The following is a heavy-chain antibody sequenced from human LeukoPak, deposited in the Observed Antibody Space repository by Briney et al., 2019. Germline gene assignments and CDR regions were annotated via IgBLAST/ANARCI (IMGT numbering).Heavy chain of an antibody. J-gene: IGHJ4*02. CDR1: GASISSYF. V-gene: IGHV4-4*09. Sequence: PSETLSLTCTVSGASISSYFWTWIRQPPGKGLEWLAYIHTSGSTNYNPPLKSRVTISLDTSKSQFSLNLTSVTAADTAMYSCARHRRAVPAYYFDYWGPGAPVTVSS. CDR2: IHTSGST. D-gene: IGHD6-19*01. CDR3: ARHRRAVPAYYFDY.